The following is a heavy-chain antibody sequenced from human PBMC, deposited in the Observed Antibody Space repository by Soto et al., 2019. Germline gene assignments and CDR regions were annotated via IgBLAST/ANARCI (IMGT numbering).Heavy chain of an antibody. CDR2: ISAYNGNT. D-gene: IGHD3-10*01. CDR3: ARGSPYGSGGYPPHLRPVYYYSYYMDV. J-gene: IGHJ6*03. Sequence: GASVKVSCKASGYTFTSYGISWVRQAPGQGLEWMGWISAYNGNTNYAQKLQGRVTMTTDTSTSTAYMELRSLRSDDTAVYYCARGSPYGSGGYPPHLRPVYYYSYYMDVWGKGTMVTVSS. V-gene: IGHV1-18*01. CDR1: GYTFTSYG.